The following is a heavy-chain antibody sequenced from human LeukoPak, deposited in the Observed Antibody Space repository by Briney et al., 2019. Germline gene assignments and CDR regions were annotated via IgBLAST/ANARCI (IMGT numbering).Heavy chain of an antibody. V-gene: IGHV4-31*03. J-gene: IGHJ4*02. CDR2: IYYSGST. D-gene: IGHD3-22*01. Sequence: SQTLSLTCTVSGGSISSGGYYWSWIRQHPGKGLEWIGYIYYSGSTYYNPSLKSRVTISVDTSKNQFSLRLSSVTAADTAVYYCARAQRDGGYYYDSSGYYYDYWGQGTLVTVSS. CDR1: GGSISSGGYY. CDR3: ARAQRDGGYYYDSSGYYYDY.